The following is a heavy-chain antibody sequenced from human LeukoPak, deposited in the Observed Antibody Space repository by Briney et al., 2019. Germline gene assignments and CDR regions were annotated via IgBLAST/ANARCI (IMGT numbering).Heavy chain of an antibody. D-gene: IGHD2-21*02. CDR1: GYRFISNY. Sequence: ASVKVSCKASGYRFISNYIQWVRQAPGLGPEWMGWMHPGNGNTRYAEKFQGRVTMTRAPSINTAYMDLSSLRSDDTAVYYCAREGSYCVGGDCYSFDFWGQGTLITVSS. V-gene: IGHV1-2*02. CDR2: MHPGNGNT. J-gene: IGHJ4*02. CDR3: AREGSYCVGGDCYSFDF.